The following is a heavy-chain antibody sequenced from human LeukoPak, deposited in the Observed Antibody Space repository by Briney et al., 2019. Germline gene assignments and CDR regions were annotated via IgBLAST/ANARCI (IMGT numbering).Heavy chain of an antibody. CDR1: GGSFSSGSYY. Sequence: SETLSLTCTVSGGSFSSGSYYWSWLRQPPGKGLEWIGYIYYSGRNNYNPSLKSRVTISVDTSKNQFSLKLSSLTAADTAVFYCARVASGYDFFDIWGQATMVTVRS. CDR2: IYYSGRN. D-gene: IGHD3-3*01. CDR3: ARVASGYDFFDI. V-gene: IGHV4-61*01. J-gene: IGHJ3*02.